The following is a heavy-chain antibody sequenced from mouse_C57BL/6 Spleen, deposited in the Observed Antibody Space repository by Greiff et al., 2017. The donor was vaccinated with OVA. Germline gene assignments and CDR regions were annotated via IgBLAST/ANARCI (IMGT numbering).Heavy chain of an antibody. Sequence: EVQLQQSGPELVKPGASVKISCKASGYSFTGYYMNWVKQSPEKSLEWIGEINPSTGGTTYNQKFTAKATLTVDKSSSTAYMQLKSLTSEDSAVYYGARGYYGSRYYFDYWGQGTTLTVSS. J-gene: IGHJ2*01. CDR3: ARGYYGSRYYFDY. CDR2: INPSTGGT. D-gene: IGHD1-1*01. CDR1: GYSFTGYY. V-gene: IGHV1-42*01.